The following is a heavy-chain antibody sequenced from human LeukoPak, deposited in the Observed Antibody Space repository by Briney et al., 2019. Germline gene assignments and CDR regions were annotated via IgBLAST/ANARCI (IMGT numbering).Heavy chain of an antibody. Sequence: SETLSLTCTVSGGSISSYYWSWIRQPAGKGLEWIGRIYTSGSTNYNPSLKSRVTMSVDTSKNQFSLKLSSVTAADTAVYYCARSHGGLSPHYYYYMDVWGKGTTVTVSS. CDR3: ARSHGGLSPHYYYYMDV. CDR1: GGSISSYY. V-gene: IGHV4-4*07. CDR2: IYTSGST. D-gene: IGHD3-16*01. J-gene: IGHJ6*03.